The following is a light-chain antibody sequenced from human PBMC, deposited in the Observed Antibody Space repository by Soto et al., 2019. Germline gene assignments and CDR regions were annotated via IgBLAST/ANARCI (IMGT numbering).Light chain of an antibody. Sequence: DIQMTHSRSSLSASVGDTVTVGCGASQSISSFLNWYQQKPGQAPKVLLYAASTLESGVPSRFSGSGSGTDFTLTISSLHPEDYATYYCQQSYSTPPRYTFGQGTQVDIK. CDR1: QSISSF. V-gene: IGKV1-39*01. CDR3: QQSYSTPPRYT. J-gene: IGKJ2*01. CDR2: AAS.